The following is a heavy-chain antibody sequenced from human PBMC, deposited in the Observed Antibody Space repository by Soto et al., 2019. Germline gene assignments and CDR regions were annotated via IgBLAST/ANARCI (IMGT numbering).Heavy chain of an antibody. Sequence: PGGSLRLSCAASGFTFSSYWVSWVRQAPGKGLEWVSYISSSSSNIYYADSVKGRFTISRDNAKNSLYLQMNSLRAEDTAVYYCATSSGCSGGSCYWVIRYWGQGTLVTVSS. J-gene: IGHJ4*02. CDR3: ATSSGCSGGSCYWVIRY. CDR2: ISSSSSNI. V-gene: IGHV3-48*01. CDR1: GFTFSSYW. D-gene: IGHD2-15*01.